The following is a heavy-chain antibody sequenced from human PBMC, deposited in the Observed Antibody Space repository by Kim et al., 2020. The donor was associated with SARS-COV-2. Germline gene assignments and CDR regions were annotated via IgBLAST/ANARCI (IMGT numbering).Heavy chain of an antibody. J-gene: IGHJ4*02. CDR1: GYTFTSYA. CDR2: INAGTGNT. CDR3: ARSGDDGSGCWNFGY. V-gene: IGHV1-3*01. D-gene: IGHD3-10*01. Sequence: ASVKVSCKASGYTFTSYAMHWVRQAPGQRLEWMGWINAGTGNTKYSQKFPGRVTITRDTSASTAYMELSSLRSEDTAVYYCARSGDDGSGCWNFGYWGQG.